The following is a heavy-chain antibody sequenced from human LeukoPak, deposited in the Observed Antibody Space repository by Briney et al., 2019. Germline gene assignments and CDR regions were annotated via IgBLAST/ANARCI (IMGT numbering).Heavy chain of an antibody. Sequence: ASVKVSCKASGGTFSSYAISWVRQAPGQGLEWMGGIIPIFGTANYAQKFQGRVTITTDESTSTAYMELSSLRSEDTAVYYCAREGEGSSWYGYFDYWGQGTLVIVSS. J-gene: IGHJ4*02. D-gene: IGHD6-13*01. CDR3: AREGEGSSWYGYFDY. CDR2: IIPIFGTA. V-gene: IGHV1-69*05. CDR1: GGTFSSYA.